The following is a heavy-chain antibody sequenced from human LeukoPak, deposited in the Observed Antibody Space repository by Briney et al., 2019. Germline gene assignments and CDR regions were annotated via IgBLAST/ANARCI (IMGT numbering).Heavy chain of an antibody. D-gene: IGHD2-2*01. CDR1: GFTFSDYY. CDR2: ISSSGSTI. CDR3: AREYPTVVPAANFDY. J-gene: IGHJ4*02. Sequence: GGSLRLSCAASGFTFSDYYMSWIRQAPGKGLEGVSYISSSGSTIYYADSVKGRFTISRDNAKNSLYLQMNSLRAEDTAVYYCAREYPTVVPAANFDYWGQGTLVTVSS. V-gene: IGHV3-11*04.